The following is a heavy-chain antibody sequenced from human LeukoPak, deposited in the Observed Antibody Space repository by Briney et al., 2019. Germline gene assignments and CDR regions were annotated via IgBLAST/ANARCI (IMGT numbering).Heavy chain of an antibody. CDR1: GFSFYGYG. J-gene: IGHJ4*02. Sequence: GGSLRLSCAAYGFSFYGYGMHWDRQAPGKGLEWVTFIRYDGSIKNYADSVKGRFTISRDNSKNTLYLQMNSLRPEDTAVYYCARGGPGYSGYDLGLDYWGQGTLVTVSS. V-gene: IGHV3-30*02. CDR2: IRYDGSIK. CDR3: ARGGPGYSGYDLGLDY. D-gene: IGHD5-12*01.